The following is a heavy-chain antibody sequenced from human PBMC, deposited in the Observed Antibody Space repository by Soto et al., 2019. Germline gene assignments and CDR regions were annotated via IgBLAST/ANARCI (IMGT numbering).Heavy chain of an antibody. Sequence: QVQLVQSGAEVKKPGASVKVSCKASGYTFTSYGISWVRQAPGQGLEWMGWINAYNGNTNYAQKLQGRVTMTTDTATSTAYMALRSLRSGNTAVYYSARDPVAGTYLDYWGQGALVTVSS. J-gene: IGHJ4*02. CDR1: GYTFTSYG. D-gene: IGHD6-19*01. CDR2: INAYNGNT. CDR3: ARDPVAGTYLDY. V-gene: IGHV1-18*01.